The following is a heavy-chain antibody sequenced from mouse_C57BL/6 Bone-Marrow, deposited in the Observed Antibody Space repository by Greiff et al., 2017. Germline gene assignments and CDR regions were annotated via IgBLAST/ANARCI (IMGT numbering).Heavy chain of an antibody. V-gene: IGHV5-6*01. D-gene: IGHD1-1*01. CDR3: ARQGITTVVAPYYFDY. Sequence: EVKLMESGGDLVKPGGSLTLSCAASGFTFSSYGMSWVRPTPDKRLEWVATISSGGSYTYYPDSVKGRFTISRDNAKNTLYLQMSSLKSEDTAIYYCARQGITTVVAPYYFDYWGQGTTLTVSS. CDR1: GFTFSSYG. CDR2: ISSGGSYT. J-gene: IGHJ2*01.